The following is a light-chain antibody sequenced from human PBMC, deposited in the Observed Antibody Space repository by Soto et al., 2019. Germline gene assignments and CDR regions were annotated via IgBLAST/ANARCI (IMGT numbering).Light chain of an antibody. V-gene: IGKV3-15*01. CDR3: QQYNNWPPWT. CDR2: GAS. Sequence: EIVMTQSPATLSVSPGERATLSCRASQSVSSNLAWYQQKPGQAPRLLIYGASTRATGIPARFSGSGSGTEFILTISSLQSEDFAVYYCQQYNNWPPWTFGGGTKVEIK. J-gene: IGKJ4*01. CDR1: QSVSSN.